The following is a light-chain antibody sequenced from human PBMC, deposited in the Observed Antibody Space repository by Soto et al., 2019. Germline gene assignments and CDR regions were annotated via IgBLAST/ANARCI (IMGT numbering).Light chain of an antibody. J-gene: IGKJ2*01. CDR1: QSVLYSSNNKNY. Sequence: DIVMTQSPDSLAVSLGERATINCKSSQSVLYSSNNKNYLAWYQQKPGQPPKLLIYWASTRESGIPDRFSRSGSQIDVSPTFISLQAEGVADHYCLKYYRTPYTFDQRTKLPIK. CDR3: LKYYRTPYT. V-gene: IGKV4-1*01. CDR2: WAS.